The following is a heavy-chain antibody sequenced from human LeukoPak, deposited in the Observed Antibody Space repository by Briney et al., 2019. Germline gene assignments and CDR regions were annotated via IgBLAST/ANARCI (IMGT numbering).Heavy chain of an antibody. J-gene: IGHJ4*02. Sequence: PGGSLRLSCAASGSTFSSYWMSWVRQAPGKGLEWVANIKQDGSEKYYVDSVKGRFTISRDNAKNSLYLQMNSLRAEDTAVYYCAREPKHFDYWGQGTLVTVSS. V-gene: IGHV3-7*01. CDR1: GSTFSSYW. CDR2: IKQDGSEK. CDR3: AREPKHFDY.